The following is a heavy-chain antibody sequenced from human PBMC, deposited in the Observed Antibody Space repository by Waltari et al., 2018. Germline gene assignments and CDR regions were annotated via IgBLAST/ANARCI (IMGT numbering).Heavy chain of an antibody. Sequence: EVQLLESGGGLVQPGGSLRLSCLASGFTFSNYAMTWVRPGPGKGLEWVSAIGGGGIKTYYADSVKGRFTISRDNSKNTLYLQMNSLRAEDTAVYSCARVHSLGQYDSNGQESNFDHWGQGALVTVSS. V-gene: IGHV3-23*01. D-gene: IGHD3-16*01. CDR2: IGGGGIKT. CDR1: GFTFSNYA. J-gene: IGHJ4*02. CDR3: ARVHSLGQYDSNGQESNFDH.